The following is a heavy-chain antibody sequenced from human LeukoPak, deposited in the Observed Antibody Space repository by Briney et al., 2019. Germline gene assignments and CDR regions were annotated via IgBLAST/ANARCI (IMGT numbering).Heavy chain of an antibody. CDR2: IQGGGNI. J-gene: IGHJ5*02. V-gene: IGHV3-53*01. CDR3: ARGYGDRLDCFDP. Sequence: PGGSLRLSCAASGLSISDQYMSWVRQAPGKGLEWVSIIQGGGNIYYADSVKGRITVSRDNSKNTVYLQMNSLRAEDTAVYYCARGYGDRLDCFDPWGQGTLVTVSS. CDR1: GLSISDQY. D-gene: IGHD4-17*01.